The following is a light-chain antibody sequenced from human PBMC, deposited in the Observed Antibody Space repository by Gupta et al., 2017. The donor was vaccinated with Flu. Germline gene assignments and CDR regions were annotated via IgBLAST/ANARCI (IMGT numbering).Light chain of an antibody. V-gene: IGLV3-21*02. CDR1: DIGSNS. Sequence: SFVLTQLRSLSAAPGQTARVTWNGNDIGSNSVHCYQQKPGQSPVLVLYDDSDRPSGIPERFSGSNSGNRATLTISGVEAGEEADYYCQMWENMGDHPFVFGTGTKVTVL. CDR2: DDS. J-gene: IGLJ1*01. CDR3: QMWENMGDHPFV.